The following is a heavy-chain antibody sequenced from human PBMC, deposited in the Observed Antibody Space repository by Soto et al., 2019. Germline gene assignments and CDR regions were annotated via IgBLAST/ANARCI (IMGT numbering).Heavy chain of an antibody. D-gene: IGHD3-10*01. CDR2: ITPVFGTP. V-gene: IGHV1-69*06. CDR1: GGTFSSYR. J-gene: IGHJ6*02. CDR3: ARDLPSLEVRSYGMDV. Sequence: ASVKVSCKVSGGTFSSYRFSWVRQAPGHGLEWMGGITPVFGTPDYAQKLQGRVTVTADRSTKTAYMELSRLTSEDTAAYYCARDLPSLEVRSYGMDVWGQGTTVTVSS.